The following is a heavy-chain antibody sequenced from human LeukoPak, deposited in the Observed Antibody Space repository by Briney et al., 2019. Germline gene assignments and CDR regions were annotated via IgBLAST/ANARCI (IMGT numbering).Heavy chain of an antibody. CDR3: ARALHDSSGYYFDY. Sequence: SETLSLTCSVSGGSISSSSHYWGWIRQPPGKGLEWIGSIYYSGSTYYNPSLKSRVTISVDTSKNQFSLKLSSVTAADTAVYYCARALHDSSGYYFDYWGQGTLVTVSS. D-gene: IGHD3-22*01. CDR1: GGSISSSSHY. CDR2: IYYSGST. V-gene: IGHV4-39*02. J-gene: IGHJ4*02.